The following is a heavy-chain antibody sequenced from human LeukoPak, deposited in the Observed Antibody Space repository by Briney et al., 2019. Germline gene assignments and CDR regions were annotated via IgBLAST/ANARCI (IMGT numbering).Heavy chain of an antibody. J-gene: IGHJ4*02. V-gene: IGHV1-18*01. CDR3: ARTPKRFGELYQSADY. Sequence: ASVKVSCKASGYTFTNHGITWVRQAPGQGLEWMGWISAYNGNADYAQSFQGRVTMTTDTSTSTAYMELRSLRSDDTGVCYCARTPKRFGELYQSADYWGQGTLVTVSS. D-gene: IGHD3-10*01. CDR2: ISAYNGNA. CDR1: GYTFTNHG.